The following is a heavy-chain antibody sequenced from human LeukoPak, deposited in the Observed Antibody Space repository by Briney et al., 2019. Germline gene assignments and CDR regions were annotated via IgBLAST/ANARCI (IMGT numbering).Heavy chain of an antibody. CDR1: GSSISSGGYY. CDR2: IYYSGST. V-gene: IGHV4-31*03. Sequence: SETLSLTCTVSGSSISSGGYYWSWIRQHPGKGLEWIGYIYYSGSTYYNPSLKSRVTISVDTSKNQFSLKLSSVTAADTAVYYCASYCSGGSCRIDYWGQGTLVTVSS. D-gene: IGHD2-15*01. CDR3: ASYCSGGSCRIDY. J-gene: IGHJ4*02.